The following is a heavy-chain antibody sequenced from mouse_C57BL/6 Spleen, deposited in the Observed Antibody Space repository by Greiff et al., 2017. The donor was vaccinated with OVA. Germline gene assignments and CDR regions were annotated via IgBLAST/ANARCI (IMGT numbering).Heavy chain of an antibody. V-gene: IGHV1-82*01. J-gene: IGHJ1*03. CDR1: GYAFSSSW. CDR2: IYPGDGDT. D-gene: IGHD6-1*01. CDR3: ASECDGGYFDV. Sequence: VQRVESGPELVKPGASVKISCKASGYAFSSSWMNWVKQRPGKGLEWIGRIYPGDGDTNYNGKFKGKATLTADKSSSTAYMQLSSLTSEDSAVYFCASECDGGYFDVWGTGTTVTVSS.